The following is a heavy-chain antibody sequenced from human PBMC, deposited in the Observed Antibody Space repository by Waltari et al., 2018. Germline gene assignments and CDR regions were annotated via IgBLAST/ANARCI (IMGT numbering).Heavy chain of an antibody. J-gene: IGHJ4*02. V-gene: IGHV3-23*01. CDR2: ISGPALTT. D-gene: IGHD6-13*01. Sequence: EVQLLESGGGLVQPGGSLRLSCAASGFTFIRYAMTWVRQAPGKGLCLFSSISGPALTTFYADSVKGRFSVSRDNSKNTLYLQINGLRADDTAVYYCAKAGGIAAAEFQFDFWGRGTLVTVSS. CDR1: GFTFIRYA. CDR3: AKAGGIAAAEFQFDF.